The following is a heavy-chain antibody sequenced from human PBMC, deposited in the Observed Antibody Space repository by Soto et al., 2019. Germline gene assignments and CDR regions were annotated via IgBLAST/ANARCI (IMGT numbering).Heavy chain of an antibody. V-gene: IGHV3-23*01. D-gene: IGHD6-13*01. J-gene: IGHJ1*01. Sequence: GGSLRFSCAASGFTFSSYAMSWVRQAPGKGLEWVSAISGSGGSTYYADSVKGRFTISRDNSKNTLYLQMNSLRAEDTAVYYCAKTRPGIAAVGTFSEFQHWGQGTLVTVSS. CDR2: ISGSGGST. CDR3: AKTRPGIAAVGTFSEFQH. CDR1: GFTFSSYA.